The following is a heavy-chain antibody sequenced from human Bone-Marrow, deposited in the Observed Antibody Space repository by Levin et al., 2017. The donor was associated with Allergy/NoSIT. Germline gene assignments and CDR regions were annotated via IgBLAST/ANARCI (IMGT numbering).Heavy chain of an antibody. J-gene: IGHJ6*02. CDR1: GFTFGDYA. V-gene: IGHV3-49*03. D-gene: IGHD6-19*01. CDR3: TRDRTQWPEYYYYYGMDV. Sequence: GGSLRLSCTASGFTFGDYAMSWFRQAPGKGLEWVGFIRSKAYGGTTEYAASVKGRFTISRDDSKSIAYLQMNSLKTEDTAVYYCTRDRTQWPEYYYYYGMDVWGQGTTVTVSS. CDR2: IRSKAYGGTT.